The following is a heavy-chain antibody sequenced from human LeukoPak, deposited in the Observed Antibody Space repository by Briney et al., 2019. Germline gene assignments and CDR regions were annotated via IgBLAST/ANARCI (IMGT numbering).Heavy chain of an antibody. D-gene: IGHD3-10*01. V-gene: IGHV3-13*01. Sequence: GGSMRLSCAASGFSFSNNDMHWDRQFSGKGLEWVSGLGVAGDRYYPVSVRGRFTVSRDRAGTYLYLQMNSLSAGDTAVYYCARGHYYGSGGDTFDVWGKGTMVIVSS. CDR2: LGVAGDR. CDR1: GFSFSNND. CDR3: ARGHYYGSGGDTFDV. J-gene: IGHJ3*01.